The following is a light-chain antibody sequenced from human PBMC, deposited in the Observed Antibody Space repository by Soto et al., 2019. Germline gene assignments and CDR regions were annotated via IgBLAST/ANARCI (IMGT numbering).Light chain of an antibody. CDR3: QQYHSYPFT. Sequence: DIQMTQSPSSLSASVGDRVTITCRASQDINNYLAWFQQKPGKGPKSLIHTASTLHSGVQSRFSGSGFGTDFTLTISSLQPEDFAIYFCQQYHSYPFTFGPGTRVEI. CDR2: TAS. V-gene: IGKV1-16*01. CDR1: QDINNY. J-gene: IGKJ3*01.